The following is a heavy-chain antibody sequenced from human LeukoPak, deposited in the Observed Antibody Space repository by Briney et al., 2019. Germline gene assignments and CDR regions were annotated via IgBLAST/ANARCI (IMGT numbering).Heavy chain of an antibody. Sequence: SETLSLTCTVSGGSISSSSYYWGWIRQPPGKGLGWIGSIYYSGSTYYNPSLKSRVTISVDTSKNQFSLKLGSVTAADTAVYYCARDSDYYDSSGYYYFDYWGQGTLVTVSS. D-gene: IGHD3-22*01. CDR1: GGSISSSSYY. V-gene: IGHV4-39*07. CDR3: ARDSDYYDSSGYYYFDY. CDR2: IYYSGST. J-gene: IGHJ4*02.